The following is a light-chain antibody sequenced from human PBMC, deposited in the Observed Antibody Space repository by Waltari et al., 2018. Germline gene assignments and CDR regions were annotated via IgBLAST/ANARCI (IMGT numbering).Light chain of an antibody. CDR2: DSS. Sequence: QSALTQPASVSGSPGQSITVSGTGSSRDVGGDDSVSWAQDRPGQAPTVIIYDSSSRPSGVSDRFSGSKSGNTASLTISGLQAEDEANYYCCSQSSNNGVIFGGGTKVTVL. V-gene: IGLV2-14*03. CDR3: CSQSSNNGVI. CDR1: SRDVGGDDS. J-gene: IGLJ2*01.